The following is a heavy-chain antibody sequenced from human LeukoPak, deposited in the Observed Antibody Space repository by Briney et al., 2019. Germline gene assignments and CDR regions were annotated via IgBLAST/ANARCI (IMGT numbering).Heavy chain of an antibody. CDR3: ARGGKATVVTM. CDR1: GCSINSYY. D-gene: IGHD4-23*01. CDR2: IYSSGST. J-gene: IGHJ4*02. Sequence: PSETLSLTCTFSGCSINSYYWSWIRQPAGKGLEWIGRIYSSGSTNYNPSLKSRVSMSVDTSKNQFSLKLTSVTAADTAVYYCARGGKATVVTMWGQGILVTVSS. V-gene: IGHV4-4*07.